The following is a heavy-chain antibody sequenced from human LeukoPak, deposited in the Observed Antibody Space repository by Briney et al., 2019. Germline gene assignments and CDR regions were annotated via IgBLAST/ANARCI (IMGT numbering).Heavy chain of an antibody. CDR1: GGSFSGYY. J-gene: IGHJ4*02. CDR3: AREKGRITMVRGVRVFDY. Sequence: PSGTLSLTCAVYGGSFSGYYWSWIRQPPGKGLEWIGEINHSGSTNYNPSLKSRVTISVDTSKNQFSLKLSSVTAADTAVYYCAREKGRITMVRGVRVFDYWGQGTLVTVSS. D-gene: IGHD3-10*01. V-gene: IGHV4-34*01. CDR2: INHSGST.